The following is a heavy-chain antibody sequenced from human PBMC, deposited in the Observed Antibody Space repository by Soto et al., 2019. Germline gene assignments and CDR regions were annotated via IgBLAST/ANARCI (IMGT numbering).Heavy chain of an antibody. J-gene: IGHJ4*02. V-gene: IGHV4-30-4*08. Sequence: SETLSLTCTVSGGSISSGGYYWSWIRQPPGKGLEWIGNVYYSGITSYNPSLKSRVTVSVDTSNNQFSLKLSGVSAADTAVYYCATSLQGYNRYYFAQWGEDALLTVS. CDR1: GGSISSGGYY. CDR3: ATSLQGYNRYYFAQ. D-gene: IGHD2-15*01. CDR2: VYYSGIT.